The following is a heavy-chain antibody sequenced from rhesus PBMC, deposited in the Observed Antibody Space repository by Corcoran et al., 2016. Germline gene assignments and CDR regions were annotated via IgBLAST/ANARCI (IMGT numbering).Heavy chain of an antibody. CDR1: GLTFSSYW. Sequence: EVQLVESGGGLAKPGGSLRLSCAASGLTFSSYWINWVGQAPGKGVEWVSDINSGGGRTYYADSVKVRFTNSRDNSKNTLSLQMNSLRAEDTAVYDWAKGGIQRVQPVDYWGQGVLVTVSS. J-gene: IGHJ4*01. V-gene: IGHV3S25*01. CDR3: AKGGIQRVQPVDY. D-gene: IGHD5-42*01. CDR2: INSGGGRT.